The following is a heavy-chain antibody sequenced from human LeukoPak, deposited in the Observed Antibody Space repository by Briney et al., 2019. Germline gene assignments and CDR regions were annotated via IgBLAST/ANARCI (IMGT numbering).Heavy chain of an antibody. J-gene: IGHJ3*02. CDR1: GYTFTGYY. D-gene: IGHD6-13*01. CDR3: AREGSSSWSRSAFDI. CDR2: INPNSGGT. Sequence: ASVKVSCKASGYTFTGYYMHWVRQAPGQGLEWMGWINPNSGGTNYAQKFQGRVTMTRDTSISTAYMELSRLRSDDTAVYYCAREGSSSWSRSAFDIWGQGTMVTVSS. V-gene: IGHV1-2*02.